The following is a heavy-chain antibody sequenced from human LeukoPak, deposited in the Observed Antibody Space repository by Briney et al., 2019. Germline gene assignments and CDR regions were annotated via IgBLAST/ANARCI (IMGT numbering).Heavy chain of an antibody. CDR2: ISSSGDNR. CDR1: GFTFSDYY. Sequence: GGSLRLSCAASGFTFSDYYMTWIRQAPGKGLEWVSFISSSGDNRKYADSVKGRFTTSRDNAKNSLYLQMNSLRAEDTAVYYCATTSIAAAVPGCFDYWGQGTLVTVFS. CDR3: ATTSIAAAVPGCFDY. J-gene: IGHJ4*02. D-gene: IGHD6-13*01. V-gene: IGHV3-11*06.